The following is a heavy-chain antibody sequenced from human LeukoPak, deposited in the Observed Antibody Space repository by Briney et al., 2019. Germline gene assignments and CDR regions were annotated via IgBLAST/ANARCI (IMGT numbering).Heavy chain of an antibody. D-gene: IGHD6-13*01. CDR1: GFTFSSYS. CDR2: ISSSSSTI. V-gene: IGHV3-48*01. Sequence: GGSLRLSCAASGFTFSSYSMNWVRQAPGKGLEWVSYISSSSSTIYYADSVKGRFTISRDNATNSLYLQMNSLRAEDTAVYYCARGSSGRQQLRDYWGQGTLVTVSS. CDR3: ARGSSGRQQLRDY. J-gene: IGHJ4*02.